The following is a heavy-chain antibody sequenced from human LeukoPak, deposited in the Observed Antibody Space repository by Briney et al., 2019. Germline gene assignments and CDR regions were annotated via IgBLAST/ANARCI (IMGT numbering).Heavy chain of an antibody. CDR3: ARGAALPPFGVAAPIDY. CDR1: GYTFTSYY. CDR2: INPSGGST. Sequence: ASVKVSCKASGYTFTSYYMHWVRQPPGQGLEWMGIINPSGGSTSYAQKFQGRVTMTRHTSTSTVYMELSSLRSEDTAVYYCARGAALPPFGVAAPIDYWGQGTLVTVSS. D-gene: IGHD3-3*01. J-gene: IGHJ4*02. V-gene: IGHV1-46*01.